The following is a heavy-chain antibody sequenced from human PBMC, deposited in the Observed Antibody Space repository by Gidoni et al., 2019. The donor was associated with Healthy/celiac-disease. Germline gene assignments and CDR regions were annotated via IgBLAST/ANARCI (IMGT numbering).Heavy chain of an antibody. V-gene: IGHV4-59*01. CDR2: IYYSGST. J-gene: IGHJ3*02. Sequence: QVQLQESGPGLVKPSETLSLTCTVSGGPISSYYWSWIRPPPGKGLEWIGYIYYSGSTNYNPSLKSRVTISVDTSKNQFSLKLSSVTAADTAVYYCARARPRGGYSSSGDAFDIWGQGTMVTVSS. D-gene: IGHD6-13*01. CDR1: GGPISSYY. CDR3: ARARPRGGYSSSGDAFDI.